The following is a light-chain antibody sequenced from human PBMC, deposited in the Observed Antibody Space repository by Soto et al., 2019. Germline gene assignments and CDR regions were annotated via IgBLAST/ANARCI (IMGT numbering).Light chain of an antibody. CDR2: DNS. CDR1: SSNIGAGYD. J-gene: IGLJ2*01. Sequence: QAVLTQPPSVSGAPGQRVTISCTGSSSNIGAGYDVHWYQQLPGTAPKLLIYDNSNRPSGVPGRFSGSKSGTSASLAITGLQAEDEADYYCQSYDSSLSPVVFGGGTKVTVL. CDR3: QSYDSSLSPVV. V-gene: IGLV1-40*01.